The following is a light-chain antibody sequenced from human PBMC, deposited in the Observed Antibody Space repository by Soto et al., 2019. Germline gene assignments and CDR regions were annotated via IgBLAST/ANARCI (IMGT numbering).Light chain of an antibody. CDR3: QQSYSTLWT. V-gene: IGKV1-39*01. CDR2: AAS. J-gene: IGKJ1*01. CDR1: QSISSY. Sequence: DIQMTQSPSSLSASVGDRVTITCRASQSISSYLNWYQQKPGKAPKLLIYAASSLQSGVPSRFSSSGSGTDFPLTISSLQPEDFATYYCQQSYSTLWTFGQGTKVEIK.